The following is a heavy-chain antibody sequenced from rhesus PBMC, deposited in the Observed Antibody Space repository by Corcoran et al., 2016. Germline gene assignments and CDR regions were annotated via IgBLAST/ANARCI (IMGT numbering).Heavy chain of an antibody. J-gene: IGHJ4*01. CDR1: GFSFSSYG. CDR2: ITYDGSKK. V-gene: IGHV3-54*02. Sequence: EVQLVESGGGLVQPGGSLRLSCAASGFSFSSYGMHWVRQAAGKGLVWVAFITYDGSKKYYSDSMKDRFTISRDNLKNMLYLQINNLKLEDTAVYYCARDPGVAAAGTLFDYWGQGVLVTVSS. CDR3: ARDPGVAAAGTLFDY. D-gene: IGHD6-25*01.